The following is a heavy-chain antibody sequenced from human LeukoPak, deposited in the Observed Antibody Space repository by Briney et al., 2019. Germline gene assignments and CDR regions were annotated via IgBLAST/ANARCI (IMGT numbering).Heavy chain of an antibody. D-gene: IGHD6-19*01. CDR1: GYTFTGYY. CDR3: ARGRGAVAGTGNTYYFDY. Sequence: GASVKVSCKASGYTFTGYYMHWVRQAPGQGLEWMGWINTNTGNPTYAQGFTGRFVFSLDTSVSTAYLQISSLKAEDTAVYYCARGRGAVAGTGNTYYFDYWGQGTLATVSS. J-gene: IGHJ4*02. CDR2: INTNTGNP. V-gene: IGHV7-4-1*02.